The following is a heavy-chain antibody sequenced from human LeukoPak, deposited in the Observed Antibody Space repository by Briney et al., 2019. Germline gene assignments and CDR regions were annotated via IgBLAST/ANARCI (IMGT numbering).Heavy chain of an antibody. Sequence: SETLSLTCAVYGGSLSNYYWSWIRQPPGKGLEWIGEINHGGSTKYNPSPKSRVTISVDMSKNQFSLELSSVTAADTAVYYCARGPASGSNFAWFDPWGQGTLVSVSS. J-gene: IGHJ5*02. D-gene: IGHD3-10*01. CDR1: GGSLSNYY. CDR2: INHGGST. CDR3: ARGPASGSNFAWFDP. V-gene: IGHV4-34*01.